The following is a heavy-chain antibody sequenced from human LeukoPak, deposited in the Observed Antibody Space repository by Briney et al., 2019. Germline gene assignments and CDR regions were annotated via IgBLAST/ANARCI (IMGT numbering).Heavy chain of an antibody. CDR1: AFTLTDYN. CDR3: VSSDYGGLDY. V-gene: IGHV3-21*01. J-gene: IGHJ4*02. Sequence: GGSLRLSCEASAFTLTDYNMNWVRQAPGKGLEWVSSISSSSTYIYYADTVKGRFTISRDNAKNSLYLQMNSLRAEDTAVYYCVSSDYGGLDYWGQGTLVTVSS. CDR2: ISSSSTYI. D-gene: IGHD4-17*01.